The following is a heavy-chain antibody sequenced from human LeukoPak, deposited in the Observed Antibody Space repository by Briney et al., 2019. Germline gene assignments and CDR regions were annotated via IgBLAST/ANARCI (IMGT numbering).Heavy chain of an antibody. CDR3: AREDWAWRYFDL. CDR2: ISAYNGNT. CDR1: GYTFTSYG. V-gene: IGHV1-18*01. D-gene: IGHD1-1*01. J-gene: IGHJ2*01. Sequence: ASVKVSCTASGYTFTSYGISWVRQAPGQGLEWMGWISAYNGNTNYAQKLQGRVTMTTNTSASTAYMELRSLRSDDTAVYYCAREDWAWRYFDLWGRGTLVTVSS.